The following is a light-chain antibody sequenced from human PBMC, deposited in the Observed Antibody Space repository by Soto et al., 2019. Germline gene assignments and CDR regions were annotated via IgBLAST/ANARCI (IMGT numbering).Light chain of an antibody. CDR2: KAS. V-gene: IGKV1-5*03. CDR1: QTISSL. J-gene: IGKJ1*01. Sequence: DIQMTQSPSTLSGSVGDRVTITGRASQTISSLLAWYQQKPGKAPKLLIYKASTLKSGVPSRFSGSGSGTEFTLTISSLQPDDFATYYCQHYNSYSEAFGQGTKVDIK. CDR3: QHYNSYSEA.